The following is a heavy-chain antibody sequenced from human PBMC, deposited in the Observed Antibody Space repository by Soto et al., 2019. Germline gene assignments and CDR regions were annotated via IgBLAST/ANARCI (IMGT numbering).Heavy chain of an antibody. CDR2: IRSKANSYAT. CDR3: TSLGYCSGGSCYYSDASAFDI. Sequence: EVQLVESGGGLVQPGGSLKLSCAASGFTFSGSAMHWVRQASGKGLEWVGRIRSKANSYATAYAASVKGRFTISRDDSKNTAYLQMNSLKTEDTAVYYCTSLGYCSGGSCYYSDASAFDIWGQGTMVTVSS. D-gene: IGHD2-15*01. V-gene: IGHV3-73*02. J-gene: IGHJ3*02. CDR1: GFTFSGSA.